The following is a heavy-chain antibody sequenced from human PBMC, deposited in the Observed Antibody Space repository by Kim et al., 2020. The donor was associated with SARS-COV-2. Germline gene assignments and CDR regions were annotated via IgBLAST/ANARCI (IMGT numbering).Heavy chain of an antibody. CDR1: GFTFSNAW. V-gene: IGHV3-15*01. D-gene: IGHD3-22*01. CDR3: TTYYYDSSGYRTRYYYGMDV. CDR2: IKSKTDGGTT. Sequence: GGSLRLSCAASGFTFSNAWMSWVRQAPGKGLEWVGRIKSKTDGGTTDYAAPVKGRFTISRDDSKNTLYLQMNSLKTEDTAVYYCTTYYYDSSGYRTRYYYGMDVWGQGTTVPVSS. J-gene: IGHJ6*02.